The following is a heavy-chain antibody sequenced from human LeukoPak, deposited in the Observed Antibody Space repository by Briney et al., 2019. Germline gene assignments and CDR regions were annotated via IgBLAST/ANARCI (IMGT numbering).Heavy chain of an antibody. J-gene: IGHJ5*02. CDR2: INPNSGGT. V-gene: IGHV1-2*02. Sequence: ASVKVSCKASGYTFTGYYLHWVRQAPGQGLEWMGWINPNSGGTNYAQKFQGRVTMTRDTSIRTAYTELSRLRSDDTAVYYCARGAVVATLGWFDPWGQGTLVTVSS. CDR3: ARGAVVATLGWFDP. D-gene: IGHD2-15*01. CDR1: GYTFTGYY.